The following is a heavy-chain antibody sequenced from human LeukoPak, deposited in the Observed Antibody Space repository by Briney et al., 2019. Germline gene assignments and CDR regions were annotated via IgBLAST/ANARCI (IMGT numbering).Heavy chain of an antibody. CDR3: ARASYANYYGSGSYYNQFLYYYMDV. D-gene: IGHD3-10*01. J-gene: IGHJ6*03. CDR1: GGTFSNYA. V-gene: IGHV1-69*13. CDR2: IIPIFGTA. Sequence: ASVKVSCKASGGTFSNYAISWVRQAPGQGLEWMGGIIPIFGTANYAQKFQRRVTITADESTSAAYMELSSLRSEDTAVYYCARASYANYYGSGSYYNQFLYYYMDVWGKGTTVIVSS.